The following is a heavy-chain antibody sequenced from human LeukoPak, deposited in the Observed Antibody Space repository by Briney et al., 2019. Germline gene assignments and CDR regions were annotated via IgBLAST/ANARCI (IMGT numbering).Heavy chain of an antibody. CDR3: ARDQYDTWSRRGNFDS. CDR2: IKLDGSEK. V-gene: IGHV3-7*03. D-gene: IGHD3-3*01. J-gene: IGHJ4*02. CDR1: GFTFGKYW. Sequence: GGSLRLSCVASGFTFGKYWMSWVRQAPGKGLEWVANIKLDGSEKNYVDSVKGRFTISRDNTKNSLYLQMNSLRVEDTAVFYCARDQYDTWSRRGNFDSWGQGTLIIVSS.